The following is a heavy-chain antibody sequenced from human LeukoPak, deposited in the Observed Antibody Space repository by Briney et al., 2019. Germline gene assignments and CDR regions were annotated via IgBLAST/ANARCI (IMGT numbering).Heavy chain of an antibody. V-gene: IGHV3-23*01. CDR1: GFTFSSYA. J-gene: IGHJ4*02. Sequence: GVSLRLSCAASGFTFSSYAMNWVRQAPGKGLEWVSAISGSGANTYYADSVKGRFTISRDNSKNTLYLQMNSLRAEDTALYYCARKLWHRNDCWGQGTLVTVSS. CDR2: ISGSGANT. CDR3: ARKLWHRNDC. D-gene: IGHD3-16*01.